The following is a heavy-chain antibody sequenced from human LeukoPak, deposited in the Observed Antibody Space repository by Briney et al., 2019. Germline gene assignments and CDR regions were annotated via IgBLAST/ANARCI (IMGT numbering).Heavy chain of an antibody. V-gene: IGHV4-38-2*01. J-gene: IGHJ4*02. Sequence: PSETLSLTCAVSGYSISSGYYWGWIRQPPGKGLEWIGSIYHSGSTYYNPSLKSRVTISVDTSKNQFSLKPSSVTAADTAVYYCARLLEQPSRFDYWGQGTLVTVSS. CDR2: IYHSGST. D-gene: IGHD1/OR15-1a*01. CDR1: GYSISSGYY. CDR3: ARLLEQPSRFDY.